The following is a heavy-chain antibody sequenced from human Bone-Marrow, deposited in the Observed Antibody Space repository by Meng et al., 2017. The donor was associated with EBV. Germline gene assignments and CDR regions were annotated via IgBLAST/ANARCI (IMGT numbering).Heavy chain of an antibody. CDR1: GGSISSSNW. CDR3: ARAWSVTSGFDP. J-gene: IGHJ5*02. V-gene: IGHV4-4*03. D-gene: IGHD2-21*02. CDR2: IYHSGST. Sequence: VQPQVAGSGLVNPQWTLSLTCAGSGGSISSSNWWSWVRQPPGKGLEWIGEIYHSGSTNYNPSLKSRVTISGDTSKNQFSLKLSSVTAADTAVYYCARAWSVTSGFDPWGQGTLVTVSS.